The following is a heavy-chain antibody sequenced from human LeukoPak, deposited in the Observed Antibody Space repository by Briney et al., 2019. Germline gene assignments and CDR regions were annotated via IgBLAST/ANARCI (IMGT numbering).Heavy chain of an antibody. CDR3: ARGSGGSYRGIDL. CDR1: GFTFDDYA. V-gene: IGHV3-9*01. Sequence: GGSLRLSCAASGFTFDDYAMHWVRQAPGKGLEWVSGISWNSGSIGYADSVKGRFTISRDNAKNSLYLQMNSLRAEDTAVYHCARGSGGSYRGIDLWGQGTLVTVSS. J-gene: IGHJ4*02. CDR2: ISWNSGSI. D-gene: IGHD1-26*01.